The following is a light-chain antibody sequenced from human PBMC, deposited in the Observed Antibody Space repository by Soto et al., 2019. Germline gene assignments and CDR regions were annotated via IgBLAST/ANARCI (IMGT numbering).Light chain of an antibody. CDR3: QTYNSAPLT. Sequence: DIEMTQPTSSWSASVGDRVTITCRASQGISNYLAWYKTTPGKVPKLRIYAASTLQSGVPSRVSGSGSGNDVTLTISSLQPEEGATYYGQTYNSAPLTFGGATKVDIK. CDR1: QGISNY. V-gene: IGKV1-27*01. CDR2: AAS. J-gene: IGKJ4*01.